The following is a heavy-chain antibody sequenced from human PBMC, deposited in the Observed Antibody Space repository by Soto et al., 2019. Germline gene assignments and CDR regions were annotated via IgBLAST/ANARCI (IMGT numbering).Heavy chain of an antibody. CDR3: AKGLLASSRLSFEY. V-gene: IGHV3-23*01. CDR1: GFTFSSSG. Sequence: EVQLLESGGNWVQPGGSLRLSCAASGFTFSSSGMSGVRQAPGKGVEWVSAISESGGTTNYADSVKGRFTMSRSNSKNTLYLQMNSLRADDMAVYYCAKGLLASSRLSFEYWGEGPLVTVSS. D-gene: IGHD6-13*01. CDR2: ISESGGTT. J-gene: IGHJ4*02.